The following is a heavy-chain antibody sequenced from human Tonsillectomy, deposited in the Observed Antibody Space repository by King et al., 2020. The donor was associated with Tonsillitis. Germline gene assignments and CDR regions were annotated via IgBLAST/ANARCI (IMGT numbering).Heavy chain of an antibody. Sequence: VQLVESGGGLVQPGGSLRLSCAASVCTFSSYWMSWVRQAPGKGLEWVANITQDVSEEYYVDSVKGRFTISRDNAKNSLYLQMNSLRAEDTAVYYCARGSSSWSRSSRFDPWGQGTLVTVSS. J-gene: IGHJ5*02. CDR1: VCTFSSYW. V-gene: IGHV3-7*01. CDR2: ITQDVSEE. D-gene: IGHD6-13*01. CDR3: ARGSSSWSRSSRFDP.